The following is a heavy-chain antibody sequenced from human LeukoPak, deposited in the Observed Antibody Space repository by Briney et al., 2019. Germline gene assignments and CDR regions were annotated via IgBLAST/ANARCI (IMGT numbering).Heavy chain of an antibody. CDR2: IYYTGST. Sequence: PSETLSLTCAVSGASISGSGYYLGWIRQPPGKGLEWIGNIYYTGSTYYNASLQSRVTISIDTSKNQFSLKLSSVTAADTAVYYCARVSWHMYYYDSSGYYAWGGYFDYWGQGTLVTVSS. V-gene: IGHV4-39*07. CDR3: ARVSWHMYYYDSSGYYAWGGYFDY. J-gene: IGHJ4*02. D-gene: IGHD3-22*01. CDR1: GASISGSGYY.